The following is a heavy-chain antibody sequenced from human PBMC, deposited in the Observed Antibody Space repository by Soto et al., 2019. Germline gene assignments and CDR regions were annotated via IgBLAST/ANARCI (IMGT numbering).Heavy chain of an antibody. CDR1: GGSISSYY. CDR3: ARRRYTAMVSFWYFDL. Sequence: SETLSLTCTVSGGSISSYYWSWIRQPPGKGLEWIGYIYYSGSTNYNPSLKSRVTISVDTSKNQFSLKLSSVTAADTAVYYCARRRYTAMVSFWYFDLWGRGTLVTVSS. V-gene: IGHV4-59*08. D-gene: IGHD5-18*01. J-gene: IGHJ2*01. CDR2: IYYSGST.